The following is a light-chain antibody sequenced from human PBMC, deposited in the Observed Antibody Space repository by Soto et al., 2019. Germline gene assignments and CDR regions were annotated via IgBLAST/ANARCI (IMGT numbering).Light chain of an antibody. V-gene: IGLV2-14*01. CDR1: SSDVGGYNY. J-gene: IGLJ3*02. Sequence: QSALTQPASVSGSPGQSITISCTGTSSDVGGYNYVSWYQHHPGKAPKLMIYEVSNRPSGVSNRFSASKSGNTASLSISGLQPEDEADYYCSSYTSSSTWVFGGGTKLTVL. CDR2: EVS. CDR3: SSYTSSSTWV.